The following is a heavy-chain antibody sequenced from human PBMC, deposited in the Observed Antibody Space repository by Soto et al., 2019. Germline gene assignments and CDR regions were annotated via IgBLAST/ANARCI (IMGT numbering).Heavy chain of an antibody. J-gene: IGHJ4*02. D-gene: IGHD3-3*01. CDR3: ARDTGLDFWSGYYD. CDR1: GGSISSGDYY. CDR2: IYYSGST. V-gene: IGHV4-30-4*01. Sequence: SETLSLTCTVSGGSISSGDYYWSWIRQPPGKGLEWIGYIYYSGSTYYNPSLKSRVTISVDTSKNQFSLKLSSVTAADTAVYYCARDTGLDFWSGYYDWGQGTLVTVSS.